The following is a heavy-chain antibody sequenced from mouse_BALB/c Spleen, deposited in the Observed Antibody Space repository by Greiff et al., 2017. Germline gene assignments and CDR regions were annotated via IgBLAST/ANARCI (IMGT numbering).Heavy chain of an antibody. CDR3: NADGNCDY. J-gene: IGHJ2*01. D-gene: IGHD2-1*01. CDR2: IDPENGDT. CDR1: GFNIKDYY. V-gene: IGHV14-4*02. Sequence: VQLKQSGAELVRSGASVKLSCTASGFNIKDYYMHWVKQRPEQGLEWIGWIDPENGDTEYAPKFQGKATMTADTSSNTAYLQLSSLTSEDTAVYYCNADGNCDYWGQGTTLTVSS.